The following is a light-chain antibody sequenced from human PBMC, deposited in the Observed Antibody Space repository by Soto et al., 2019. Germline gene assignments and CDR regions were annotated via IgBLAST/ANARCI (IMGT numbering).Light chain of an antibody. Sequence: EFVLTQSPGTLSLSPVSRATLSCRASQTVRNNYLAWYQQKPGQAPRLLIYGASNRATGIPDRFSGSGSGTDFTLTISRLEPEDFAVYYCQQYGSSGTFGQGTKVDIK. CDR1: QTVRNNY. V-gene: IGKV3-20*01. CDR3: QQYGSSGT. J-gene: IGKJ1*01. CDR2: GAS.